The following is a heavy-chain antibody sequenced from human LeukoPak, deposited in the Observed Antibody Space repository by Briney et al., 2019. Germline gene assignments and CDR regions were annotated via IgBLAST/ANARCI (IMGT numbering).Heavy chain of an antibody. J-gene: IGHJ3*02. Sequence: GASVKVSCKASGYTFTSYGISWVRQAPGQGLEWMGWISAYNGNTNYAQKLQGRVTMTTDTSTSTAYMELRSLRSDDTAVYYCARANYYDSSGYSRGAFDIWGQGTTVTVSS. D-gene: IGHD3-22*01. CDR2: ISAYNGNT. CDR3: ARANYYDSSGYSRGAFDI. V-gene: IGHV1-18*01. CDR1: GYTFTSYG.